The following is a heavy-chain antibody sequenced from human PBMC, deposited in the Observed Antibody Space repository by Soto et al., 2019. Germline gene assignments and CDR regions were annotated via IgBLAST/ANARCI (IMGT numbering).Heavy chain of an antibody. CDR3: ARSDCTGAYCYSWPFNYGVDV. J-gene: IGHJ6*04. D-gene: IGHD2-15*01. CDR1: GFTFNTYG. Sequence: QVQLVESGGGVVQPGGSLRLSCTTSGFTFNTYGMHWVRQAPGKGLEWVAIIGDDGSNKYYADSVEGRFTISRDNSKNTSYLQMKSLRAEDTALYYCARSDCTGAYCYSWPFNYGVDVWSEGTTVTVSS. V-gene: IGHV3-33*08. CDR2: IGDDGSNK.